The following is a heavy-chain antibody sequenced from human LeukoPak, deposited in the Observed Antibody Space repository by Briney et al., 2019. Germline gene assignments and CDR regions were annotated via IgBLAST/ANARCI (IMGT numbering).Heavy chain of an antibody. Sequence: PGGSLRLSCAVSGFTFSSYAMSWVRQAPGKGLEWVSAISGSGGSTYYADSVKGRFTISRDNSKNTLYLQMSSLRAEDTAVYYCAKAPDNLNGWYYGDYWGQGTLVTVSS. CDR1: GFTFSSYA. J-gene: IGHJ4*02. CDR3: AKAPDNLNGWYYGDY. V-gene: IGHV3-23*01. CDR2: ISGSGGST. D-gene: IGHD6-19*01.